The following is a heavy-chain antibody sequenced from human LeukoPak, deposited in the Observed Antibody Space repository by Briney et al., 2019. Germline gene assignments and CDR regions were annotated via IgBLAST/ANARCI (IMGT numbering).Heavy chain of an antibody. CDR2: IYWNDDK. CDR1: GFSLSTSGVG. J-gene: IGHJ4*02. V-gene: IGHV2-5*01. CDR3: AHRHCSSTSCYFDY. D-gene: IGHD2-2*01. Sequence: SGPTLVKPTQTLTLTCTFSGFSLSTSGVGVGWIRQPLGKALEWLALIYWNDDKRYNPSLKSRLSITKDTSKNQVVLTMTSMDPVDTATYYCAHRHCSSTSCYFDYWGQGTPVTVSS.